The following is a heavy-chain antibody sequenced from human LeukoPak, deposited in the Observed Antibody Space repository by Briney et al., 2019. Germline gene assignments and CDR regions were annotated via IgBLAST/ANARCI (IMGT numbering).Heavy chain of an antibody. CDR2: IYYSGST. CDR3: ARAGYSGWELSYYFDY. J-gene: IGHJ4*02. Sequence: SETLSLTCAVSGGSISSSSYYWGWIRQPPGKGLEWIGSIYYSGSTYYNPSLKSRVTISVDTSKNQFSLKLSSVTAADTAVYYCARAGYSGWELSYYFDYWGQGTLVTVSS. CDR1: GGSISSSSYY. V-gene: IGHV4-39*07. D-gene: IGHD2/OR15-2a*01.